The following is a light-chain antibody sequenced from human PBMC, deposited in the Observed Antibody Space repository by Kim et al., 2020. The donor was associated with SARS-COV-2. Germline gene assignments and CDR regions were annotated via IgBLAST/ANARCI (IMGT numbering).Light chain of an antibody. CDR2: EVT. J-gene: IGLJ2*01. Sequence: QSALTQPASVSGSPGQSITISCTGTSSDVGSYNLVSWYQHHPGKAPKLMIYEVTKRPSGVSNRFSGSKSGNTASLTISGLQAEDEADYYCCSYAGSSSFAVFGGGTQVTVL. V-gene: IGLV2-23*02. CDR1: SSDVGSYNL. CDR3: CSYAGSSSFAV.